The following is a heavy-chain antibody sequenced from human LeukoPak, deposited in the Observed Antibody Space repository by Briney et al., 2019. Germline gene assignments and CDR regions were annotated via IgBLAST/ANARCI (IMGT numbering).Heavy chain of an antibody. CDR2: ISYDGSNK. CDR1: GFSFSNYG. CDR3: ARDGSWGLRFLEWLLGFFDY. V-gene: IGHV3-30*19. D-gene: IGHD3-3*01. J-gene: IGHJ4*02. Sequence: GGSLRLSCAASGFSFSNYGMHWVRQAPGKGLEWVAVISYDGSNKYYADSVKGRFTISRDNSKNTLYLQMNSLRAEDTAVYYCARDGSWGLRFLEWLLGFFDYWGQGTLVTVSS.